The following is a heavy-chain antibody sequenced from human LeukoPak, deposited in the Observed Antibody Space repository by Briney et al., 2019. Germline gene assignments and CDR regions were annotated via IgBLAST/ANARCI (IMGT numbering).Heavy chain of an antibody. J-gene: IGHJ5*02. CDR2: ISGYNGNT. D-gene: IGHD3-10*01. Sequence: ASVKVSCKASGYTFSSYGISWVRQAPGQGLELMGWISGYNGNTKSAQKFQGRLTMTTDTSTSTVYMELRSLRSDDTAVYYCARTMVRGVINWFDPWGQGTLVTVSS. CDR1: GYTFSSYG. V-gene: IGHV1-18*01. CDR3: ARTMVRGVINWFDP.